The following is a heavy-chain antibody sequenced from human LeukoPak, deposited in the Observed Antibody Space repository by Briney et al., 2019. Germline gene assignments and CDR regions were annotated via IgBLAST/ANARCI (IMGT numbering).Heavy chain of an antibody. Sequence: SETLSLTCAVYGGSFSGYYWSWIRHPPGKGLEWIGEINHSGSTNYNPSLKSRVTISVDTSKNQFSLKLSSVTAADTAVYYCARGGDAFDIWGQGTMVTVSS. CDR1: GGSFSGYY. J-gene: IGHJ3*02. CDR2: INHSGST. CDR3: ARGGDAFDI. V-gene: IGHV4-34*01.